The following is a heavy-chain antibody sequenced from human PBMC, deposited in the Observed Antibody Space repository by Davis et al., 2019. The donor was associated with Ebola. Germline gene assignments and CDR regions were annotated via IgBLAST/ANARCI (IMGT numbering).Heavy chain of an antibody. D-gene: IGHD1-26*01. V-gene: IGHV3-11*04. CDR1: GFTFNDYY. Sequence: GESLKISCEVSGFTFNDYYMNWIRQAPGKGLECISYISSSGSSIYYADSVKGRFTISRDNAKNSLYLQMNGLRAEDTAVYYCARDPYSETYSTALSFRDWGQGTLVTVSS. CDR3: ARDPYSETYSTALSFRD. J-gene: IGHJ4*02. CDR2: ISSSGSSI.